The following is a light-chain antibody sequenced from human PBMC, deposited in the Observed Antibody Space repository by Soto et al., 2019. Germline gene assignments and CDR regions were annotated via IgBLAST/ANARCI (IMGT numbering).Light chain of an antibody. CDR3: QQSYSTPPWT. CDR1: QDISSF. CDR2: AAS. V-gene: IGKV1-27*01. J-gene: IGKJ1*01. Sequence: DIQMTQSPSSLSASVVDRVTITCRASQDISSFLAWYQQKPGKVPTLLIYAASTLQSGVPSRFSGSGSGTDFTLTISSLQPEDFATYFCQQSYSTPPWTFGQGTKVDIK.